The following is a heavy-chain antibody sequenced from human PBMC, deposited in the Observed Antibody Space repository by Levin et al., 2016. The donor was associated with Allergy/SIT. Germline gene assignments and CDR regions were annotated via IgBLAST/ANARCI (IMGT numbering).Heavy chain of an antibody. J-gene: IGHJ6*02. D-gene: IGHD2-2*01. Sequence: WIRQPPGKGLEWVSSISSSSSYIYYADSVKGRFTISRDNAKNTLYLQMNSLRAEDTAVYYCARSYQLLGYYYYGMDVWGQGTTVTVSS. CDR2: ISSSSSYI. CDR3: ARSYQLLGYYYYGMDV. V-gene: IGHV3-21*04.